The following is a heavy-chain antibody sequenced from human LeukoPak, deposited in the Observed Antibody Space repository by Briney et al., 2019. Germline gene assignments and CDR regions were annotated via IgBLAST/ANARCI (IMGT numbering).Heavy chain of an antibody. CDR2: ISSTSNNI. V-gene: IGHV3-21*01. Sequence: GGSLRLSCAASGFTFSTSTMNWVRQAPGKGLEWVASISSTSNNIHYADSGKGRFTISRDNAENSLFLQMNSLRAEDTAVYYCVRGDNRESWGQGTQVTVSS. J-gene: IGHJ5*02. CDR1: GFTFSTST. CDR3: VRGDNRES. D-gene: IGHD1-14*01.